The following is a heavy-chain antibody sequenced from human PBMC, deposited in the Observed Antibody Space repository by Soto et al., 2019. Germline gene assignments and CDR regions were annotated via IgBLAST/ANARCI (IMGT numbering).Heavy chain of an antibody. CDR1: GYTFTSYD. D-gene: IGHD3-10*01. CDR2: MNPNSGNT. Sequence: GSVKVSCRASGYTFTSYDIIWVRQAAGQGRERRGWMNPNSGNTGNAQNSQGRVNMTRNTSISTDYMELSSLRSEDTAVYYCATAVRGVDNWGQGTLVTVSS. CDR3: ATAVRGVDN. J-gene: IGHJ4*01. V-gene: IGHV1-8*01.